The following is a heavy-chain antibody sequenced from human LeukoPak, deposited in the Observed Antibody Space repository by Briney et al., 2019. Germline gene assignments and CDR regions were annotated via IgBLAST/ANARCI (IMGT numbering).Heavy chain of an antibody. CDR2: IIPIFGTA. D-gene: IGHD6-13*01. J-gene: IGHJ5*02. CDR3: ARAVIAAAGNWFDP. Sequence: SLKVSCNASGSTFSSYAISWVRQAPGQGLEWMVGIIPIFGTANYAQKFQGRVTIAADESTSTAYMELSSLRSEDTAVYYCARAVIAAAGNWFDPWGQGTLVTVSS. V-gene: IGHV1-69*01. CDR1: GSTFSSYA.